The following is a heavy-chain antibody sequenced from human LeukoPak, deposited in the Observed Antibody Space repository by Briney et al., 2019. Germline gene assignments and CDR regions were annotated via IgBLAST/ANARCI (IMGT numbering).Heavy chain of an antibody. CDR1: GGSISSGSYY. D-gene: IGHD3-10*01. CDR2: IYTSGST. CDR3: ARGVGTMVRGVSLNY. J-gene: IGHJ4*02. V-gene: IGHV4-61*02. Sequence: SQTLSLTCTVSGGSISSGSYYWSWIRQPAGKGLEWIGRIYTSGSTYYNPSLKSRVTISVDTSKNQFSLKLSSVTAADTAVYYCARGVGTMVRGVSLNYWGQGTLVTVSS.